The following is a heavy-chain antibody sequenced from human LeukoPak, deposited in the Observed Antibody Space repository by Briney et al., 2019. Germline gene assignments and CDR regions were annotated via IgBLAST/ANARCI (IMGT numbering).Heavy chain of an antibody. V-gene: IGHV4-59*01. CDR2: IYYSGVT. CDR3: ARVPYCSGGSCNYYYYYGMDV. D-gene: IGHD2-15*01. CDR1: GGSIRSYY. J-gene: IGHJ6*02. Sequence: SETLSLTCTVSGGSIRSYYWTWIRQPPGKGLQWIGYIYYSGVTNYNPSLKSRVTISVDTSKNQLSLRLSSVTAADTAVYYCARVPYCSGGSCNYYYYYGMDVWGQGTTVTVSS.